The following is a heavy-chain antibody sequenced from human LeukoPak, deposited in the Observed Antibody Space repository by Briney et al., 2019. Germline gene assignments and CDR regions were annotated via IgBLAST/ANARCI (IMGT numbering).Heavy chain of an antibody. J-gene: IGHJ4*02. CDR1: GYTFTGYY. V-gene: IGHV1-2*04. D-gene: IGHD3-10*01. CDR3: ARGYGSGSYSGLDY. Sequence: ASVKVSCKASGYTFTGYYMHWVRQAPGQGLEWRGWINPNSGGTNYAQKFQGWVTMTRDTSISTAYMELSRLRSDDTAVYYCARGYGSGSYSGLDYWGQGTLVTVSP. CDR2: INPNSGGT.